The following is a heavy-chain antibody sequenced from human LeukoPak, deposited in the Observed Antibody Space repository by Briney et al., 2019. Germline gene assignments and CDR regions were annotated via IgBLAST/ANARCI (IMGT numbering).Heavy chain of an antibody. V-gene: IGHV5-51*01. Sequence: GESLQISCKGSGYSFTSYWIGWVRQMPGKGLEWMGIIYPGDSDTRYSPSFQGQVTISADKSISTAYLQWSSLRASDTAMYYCARQTDSTKFDYWGQGTLVTVSS. D-gene: IGHD4-11*01. CDR3: ARQTDSTKFDY. CDR1: GYSFTSYW. CDR2: IYPGDSDT. J-gene: IGHJ4*02.